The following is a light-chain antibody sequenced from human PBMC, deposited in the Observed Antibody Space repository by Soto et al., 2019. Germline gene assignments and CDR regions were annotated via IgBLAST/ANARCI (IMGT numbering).Light chain of an antibody. CDR1: SSDIGGYDY. Sequence: QSALTQPASVSGSPGQSITLSCTGTSSDIGGYDYVSWYQRHPGKAPKLIIYDVKNRPLGVSNRFSGSKSGNTASLTISGLQAEDEDDYYCTSYASGSSHVVFGGGTKLTVL. CDR2: DVK. CDR3: TSYASGSSHVV. V-gene: IGLV2-14*01. J-gene: IGLJ2*01.